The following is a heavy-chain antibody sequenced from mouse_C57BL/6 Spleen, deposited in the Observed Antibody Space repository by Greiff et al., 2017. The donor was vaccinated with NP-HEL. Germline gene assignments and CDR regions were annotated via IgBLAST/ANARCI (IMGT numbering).Heavy chain of an antibody. V-gene: IGHV5-17*01. D-gene: IGHD1-1*01. CDR2: ISSGSSTI. Sequence: EVKLMESGGGLVKPGGSLKLSCAASGFTFSDYGMHWVRQAPEKGLEWVAYISSGSSTIYYADTVKGRFTISRDNAKNTLFLQLTSLRSEDTAMDYCARGGSSYWYFEGWGTGTTVTVAS. J-gene: IGHJ1*03. CDR3: ARGGSSYWYFEG. CDR1: GFTFSDYG.